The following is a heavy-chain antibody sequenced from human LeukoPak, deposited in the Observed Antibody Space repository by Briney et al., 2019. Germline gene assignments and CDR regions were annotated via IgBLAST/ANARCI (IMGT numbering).Heavy chain of an antibody. CDR1: GYTFTGYY. CDR3: ARGAFSPHIDY. J-gene: IGHJ4*02. V-gene: IGHV1-2*02. CDR2: INPNSGGT. Sequence: ASVKVSCKASGYTFTGYYMHWVRQAPGQGLEWMGWINPNSGGTSYAQKFQGRVTMTRDTSISTAYMELSRLRSDDTAVYYCARGAFSPHIDYWGQGTLVTVSS. D-gene: IGHD3-16*01.